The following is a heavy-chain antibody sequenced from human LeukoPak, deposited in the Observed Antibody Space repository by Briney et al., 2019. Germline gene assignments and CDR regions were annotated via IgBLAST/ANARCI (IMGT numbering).Heavy chain of an antibody. CDR1: GFTFSSYA. CDR2: ITSSGDGT. D-gene: IGHD3-22*01. V-gene: IGHV3-23*01. J-gene: IGHJ4*02. Sequence: GASLRLSCTASGFTFSSYAVTWVRQAPGKGLECVSTITSSGDGTYYADSVKGRFTISRDNPKNTLYLQMNSLRAEDTAVYYCAKDYDSSGYDFPFDYWGQATLVTVSS. CDR3: AKDYDSSGYDFPFDY.